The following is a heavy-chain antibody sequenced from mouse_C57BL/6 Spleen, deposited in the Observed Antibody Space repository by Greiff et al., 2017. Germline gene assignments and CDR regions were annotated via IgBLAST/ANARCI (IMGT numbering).Heavy chain of an antibody. J-gene: IGHJ4*01. Sequence: VQLQQSGTVLARPGASVKMSCKTSGYTFTSYWMHWVKQRPGQGLEWIGAIYPGNSDTSYNQKFKGKAKLTAVTSASTAYMELSSLTNEDSAVYYCTSITTVRDAMDYWGQGTSVTVSS. D-gene: IGHD1-1*01. V-gene: IGHV1-5*01. CDR3: TSITTVRDAMDY. CDR1: GYTFTSYW. CDR2: IYPGNSDT.